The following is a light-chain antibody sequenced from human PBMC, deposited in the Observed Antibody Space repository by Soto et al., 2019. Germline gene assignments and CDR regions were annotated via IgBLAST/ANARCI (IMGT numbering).Light chain of an antibody. CDR3: QQYDILPIT. Sequence: EIEMPQSPSSLFASVGDRVTLTHQATQDINIYLNWYQQKPGKAPNLLIYDASNLEIGVPSRFSGSGSGTHFTFTISSLQTEDIGTYYCQQYDILPITFGRGTRLEIK. CDR2: DAS. V-gene: IGKV1-33*01. J-gene: IGKJ5*01. CDR1: QDINIY.